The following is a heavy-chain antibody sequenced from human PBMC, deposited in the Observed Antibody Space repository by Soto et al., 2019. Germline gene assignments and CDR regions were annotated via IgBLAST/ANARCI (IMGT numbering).Heavy chain of an antibody. V-gene: IGHV3-23*01. D-gene: IGHD3-22*01. CDR1: GFTFNEIA. CDR2: ISGGGSYT. CDR3: AKDRNYDSSGYYYVDAFNM. Sequence: EVLLSQSGGGFVQPGGSLRLSCLASGFTFNEIAMSWVRQAPGKGLEWVSTISGGGSYTYSADSVKGRFSISRDNSRNTLYLQMNSLRGEDTALYFCAKDRNYDSSGYYYVDAFNMWGQGTVVTVSS. J-gene: IGHJ3*02.